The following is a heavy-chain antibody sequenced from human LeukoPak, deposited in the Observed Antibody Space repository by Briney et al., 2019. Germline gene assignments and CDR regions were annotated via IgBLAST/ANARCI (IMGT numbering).Heavy chain of an antibody. Sequence: PSETLSLTCTVSGGSISNSSYYWGWIRQPPGKGLEWIGSIYYSGSTYYNPSLKSRVTISVDTSKNQFSLKLSSVTAADTAVYYCASYTGSGSYRNYWGQGTLVTVSS. J-gene: IGHJ4*02. CDR1: GGSISNSSYY. CDR2: IYYSGST. V-gene: IGHV4-39*01. CDR3: ASYTGSGSYRNY. D-gene: IGHD1-26*01.